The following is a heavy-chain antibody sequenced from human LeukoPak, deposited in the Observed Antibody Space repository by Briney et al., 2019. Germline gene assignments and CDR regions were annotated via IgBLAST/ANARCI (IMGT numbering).Heavy chain of an antibody. CDR1: GFTFCSYS. CDR3: ARDRVGATTSYFDY. D-gene: IGHD1-26*01. V-gene: IGHV3-48*01. Sequence: GGSLRLSCAASGFTFCSYSMNWVRQAPGKGLEWVSYISSSSSTIYYADSVKGRFTISRDNAKNSLYLQMNSLRAEDTAVYYCARDRVGATTSYFDYWGQGTLVTVSS. CDR2: ISSSSSTI. J-gene: IGHJ4*02.